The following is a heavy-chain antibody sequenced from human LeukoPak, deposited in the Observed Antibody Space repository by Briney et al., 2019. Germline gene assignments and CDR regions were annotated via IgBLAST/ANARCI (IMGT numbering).Heavy chain of an antibody. V-gene: IGHV3-23*01. Sequence: SGGSLRLSCAASAFTFSSYAMSWVRQAPGKGLEWVSAISGSGGSTYYADSVKGRFTISRDNSKNTLYLQMNSLRAEDTAVYCCAKDVGGATPYDYWGQGTLVTVSS. CDR3: AKDVGGATPYDY. J-gene: IGHJ4*02. CDR2: ISGSGGST. D-gene: IGHD1-26*01. CDR1: AFTFSSYA.